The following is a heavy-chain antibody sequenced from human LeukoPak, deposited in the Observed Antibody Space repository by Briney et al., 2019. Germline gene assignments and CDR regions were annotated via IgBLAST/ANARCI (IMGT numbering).Heavy chain of an antibody. D-gene: IGHD6-13*01. CDR1: GFTFDDYG. Sequence: GGSLRLSCAASGFTFDDYGMGWVRQLPGRGLEWVSVINWNGGVTSYADSVKGRFTISRDNSKNSLYLQMNSLRTEDTALYYCAKDRIAAAGTNYYYYYMDVWGKGTTVTVSS. CDR2: INWNGGVT. J-gene: IGHJ6*03. V-gene: IGHV3-43*02. CDR3: AKDRIAAAGTNYYYYYMDV.